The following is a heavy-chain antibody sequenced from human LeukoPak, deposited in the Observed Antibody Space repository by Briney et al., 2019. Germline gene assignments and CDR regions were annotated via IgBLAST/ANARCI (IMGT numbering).Heavy chain of an antibody. CDR1: GFTFSTYA. CDR2: ISGSGSGT. D-gene: IGHD3-10*01. V-gene: IGHV3-23*01. CDR3: AKDLGGSGTYYWSAFDI. Sequence: GGSLRLSCAASGFTFSTYAMSWVRQAPGKGLEWVSAISGSGSGTYYADSVRGRFTISRDNSMNTLYLHMNSLRAEDTAVYYCAKDLGGSGTYYWSAFDIWGQGTMVTVSS. J-gene: IGHJ3*02.